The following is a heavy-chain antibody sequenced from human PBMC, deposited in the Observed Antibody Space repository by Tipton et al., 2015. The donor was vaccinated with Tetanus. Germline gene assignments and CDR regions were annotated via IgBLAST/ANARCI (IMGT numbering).Heavy chain of an antibody. CDR3: ARLGGIQRHFDR. Sequence: QLVQSGAEVKNPGASVKVFCKASGYTLIDYFIHWVRQSPGQGLEWVGWINPNGGGTRYAQNVKGRVTMTRDTSTSTVYMELKRLMYNDTAVYYCARLGGIQRHFDRWGPGTLVTVSP. J-gene: IGHJ2*01. D-gene: IGHD6-25*01. CDR2: INPNGGGT. V-gene: IGHV1-2*02. CDR1: GYTLIDYF.